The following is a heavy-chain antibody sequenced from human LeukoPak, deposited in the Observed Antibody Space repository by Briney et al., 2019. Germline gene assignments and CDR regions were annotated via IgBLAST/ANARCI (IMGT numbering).Heavy chain of an antibody. CDR1: GFTFSRYS. Sequence: GGSLRLSCAASGFTFSRYSMSWVRQAPGKGLEWVSSISGDSNYIYYADSVEGRFTISRDNAKNSLYLQMNSLRAEDTAVYYCAKTGYSSRWTYYFDYWGQGTLVTVSS. V-gene: IGHV3-21*04. D-gene: IGHD6-13*01. CDR2: ISGDSNYI. J-gene: IGHJ4*02. CDR3: AKTGYSSRWTYYFDY.